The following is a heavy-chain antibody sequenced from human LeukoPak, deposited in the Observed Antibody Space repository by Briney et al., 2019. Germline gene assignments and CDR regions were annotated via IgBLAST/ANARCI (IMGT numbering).Heavy chain of an antibody. Sequence: GGSLRLSCAASGFTFDDYAMHWVRQAPGKGLEWVSGISWNSGSIGYADSVKGRFTISRDNAKNSLYLQMNSLRAEDTALYYCAKPLDPSGYDSDYWGQGTLVTVSS. CDR2: ISWNSGSI. CDR3: AKPLDPSGYDSDY. J-gene: IGHJ4*02. V-gene: IGHV3-9*01. D-gene: IGHD5-12*01. CDR1: GFTFDDYA.